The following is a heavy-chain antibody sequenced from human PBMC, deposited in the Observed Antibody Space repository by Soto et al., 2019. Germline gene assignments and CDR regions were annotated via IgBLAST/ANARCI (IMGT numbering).Heavy chain of an antibody. D-gene: IGHD3-3*01. V-gene: IGHV4-39*01. J-gene: IGHJ6*02. Sequence: ASETLSLSCTVSGGSISSSSYYWGWIRQPPGKGLEWIGSIYYSGSTYYNPSLKSRVTISVDTSKNQFSLKLSSVTAADTAVYYCARGGGYYDFWSGYFRYYYGMDVWGQGTTVTVSS. CDR2: IYYSGST. CDR3: ARGGGYYDFWSGYFRYYYGMDV. CDR1: GGSISSSSYY.